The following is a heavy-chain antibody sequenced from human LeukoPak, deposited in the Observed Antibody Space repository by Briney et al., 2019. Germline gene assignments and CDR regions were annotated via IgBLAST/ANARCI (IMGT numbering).Heavy chain of an antibody. D-gene: IGHD2-2*01. CDR1: GFDFSGFS. CDR3: ARPRGCGSARCNNFDY. CDR2: MDEYGSDI. Sequence: PGGSLGLSCVVSGFDFSGFSMSWVRQAPGKGLEWVAIMDEYGSDIFYVESVKGRFIISRANARNSLYLQMNNLRAEDTAVYYCARPRGCGSARCNNFDYWGQGTLVTVSS. J-gene: IGHJ4*02. V-gene: IGHV3-7*01.